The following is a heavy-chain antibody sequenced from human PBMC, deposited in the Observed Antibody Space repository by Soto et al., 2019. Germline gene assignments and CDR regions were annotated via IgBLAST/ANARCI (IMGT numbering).Heavy chain of an antibody. Sequence: SLKVSCKASGVTFSSYAISWVRQAPGQGLEWMGGIIPIFGTANYAQKFQGRVTITADESTSTAYMELSSLRSEDTAVYYCARGDCSGGSCYSWGQGTLVTVSS. J-gene: IGHJ4*02. CDR3: ARGDCSGGSCYS. CDR2: IIPIFGTA. D-gene: IGHD2-15*01. CDR1: GVTFSSYA. V-gene: IGHV1-69*13.